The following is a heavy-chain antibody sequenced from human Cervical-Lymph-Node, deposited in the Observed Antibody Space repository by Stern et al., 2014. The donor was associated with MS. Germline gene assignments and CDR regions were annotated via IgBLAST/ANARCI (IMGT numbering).Heavy chain of an antibody. CDR3: AKGPAAMGGWRYYGMDV. J-gene: IGHJ6*02. CDR2: LSFDASKK. V-gene: IGHV3-30*18. CDR1: GFTFGSYG. D-gene: IGHD2-2*01. Sequence: VQLVESGGGVVQPGRSLRLSCAASGFTFGSYGMHWVRQAPGKGLEWVAGLSFDASKKDYADSVKGRLTISRDNIKNTLYLQMSSLRVEDTAVYYCAKGPAAMGGWRYYGMDVWGQGTTVTVSS.